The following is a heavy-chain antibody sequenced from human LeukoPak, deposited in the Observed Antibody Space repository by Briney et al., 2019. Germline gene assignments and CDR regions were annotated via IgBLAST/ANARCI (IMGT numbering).Heavy chain of an antibody. CDR2: ISAYNGNT. V-gene: IGHV1-18*01. Sequence: ASVTVSCKASGYTFTSYGISWVRQAPGQGLEWMGWISAYNGNTNYAQKLQGRVTMTTDTSTSTAYMELTSLRSDDTAVYYCARDLRDYYDSSGYYYEGGAFDIWGQGTMVTVSS. CDR1: GYTFTSYG. CDR3: ARDLRDYYDSSGYYYEGGAFDI. J-gene: IGHJ3*02. D-gene: IGHD3-22*01.